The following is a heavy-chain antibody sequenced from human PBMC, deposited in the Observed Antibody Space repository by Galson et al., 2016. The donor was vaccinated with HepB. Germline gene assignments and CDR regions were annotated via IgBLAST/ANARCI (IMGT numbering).Heavy chain of an antibody. CDR1: GYRFTNYW. CDR3: ARRWYYDFWSGYFTGWFDP. D-gene: IGHD3-3*01. V-gene: IGHV5-51*01. J-gene: IGHJ5*02. CDR2: FYPGDSGT. Sequence: QSGAEVKKPGESLKISCTGSGYRFTNYWIAWVRQMPGKGLEWMSIFYPGDSGTAYSPSFQGQVTISADKSISTAYLQWSSLKASDTAMYYCARRWYYDFWSGYFTGWFDPWGQGTLVTVSS.